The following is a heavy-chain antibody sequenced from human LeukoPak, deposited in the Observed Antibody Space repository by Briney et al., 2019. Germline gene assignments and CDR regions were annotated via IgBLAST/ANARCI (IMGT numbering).Heavy chain of an antibody. CDR2: VYHSGST. CDR3: ARRSVVVFRDYYYMDV. J-gene: IGHJ6*03. V-gene: IGHV4-4*02. CDR1: GDSISSSNW. D-gene: IGHD2-2*01. Sequence: SETLSLTCAVSGDSISSSNWWSWVRLPPGKGLEWIGEVYHSGSTNYNPSLKSRVTISVDKSKNQFSLKLNSVTAADTAVYYCARRSVVVFRDYYYMDVWGKGTTVTISS.